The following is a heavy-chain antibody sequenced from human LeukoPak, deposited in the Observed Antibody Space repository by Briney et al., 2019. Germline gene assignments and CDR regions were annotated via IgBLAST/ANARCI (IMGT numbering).Heavy chain of an antibody. CDR3: ARDLQLLTDYYYGMDV. D-gene: IGHD5-18*01. V-gene: IGHV1-69*04. J-gene: IGHJ6*02. CDR2: IIPILGIA. Sequence: GSSVKVSCKASGGTFSSYAISWVRQAPGQGLEWMGRIIPILGIANYAQKFQGRVTITADKSTSTAYMELSSLRSEDTAVYYCARDLQLLTDYYYGMDVWGQGSTVTVYS. CDR1: GGTFSSYA.